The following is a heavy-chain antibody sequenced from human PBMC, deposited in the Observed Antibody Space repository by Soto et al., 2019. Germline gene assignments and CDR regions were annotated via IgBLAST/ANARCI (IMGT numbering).Heavy chain of an antibody. CDR3: ARVLRDYIWGSYRYTITHFDY. J-gene: IGHJ4*02. V-gene: IGHV3-11*01. Sequence: QVQLVESGGGLVKPGGSLRLSCAASGFTFSDYYMSWIRQAPGKGLEWVSYISSSGSTIYYADSVKGRLTISRDNAKNSLYLQMNSLRAEDTAVYYCARVLRDYIWGSYRYTITHFDYWGQGTLVTVSS. CDR1: GFTFSDYY. D-gene: IGHD3-16*02. CDR2: ISSSGSTI.